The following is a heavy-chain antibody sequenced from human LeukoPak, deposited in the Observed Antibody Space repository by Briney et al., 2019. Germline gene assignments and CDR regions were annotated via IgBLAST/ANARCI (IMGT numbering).Heavy chain of an antibody. Sequence: PSETLSLTCTVSGGSISSYYWSWIRQPPGKGLEWFGYIYYSESTNYNPSLKSRVTISVDTSKNQFSLKLSSVTAADTAVYYCARGGRSDNWFDRWGQGTLVTVSS. J-gene: IGHJ5*02. CDR1: GGSISSYY. CDR2: IYYSEST. CDR3: ARGGRSDNWFDR. V-gene: IGHV4-59*01.